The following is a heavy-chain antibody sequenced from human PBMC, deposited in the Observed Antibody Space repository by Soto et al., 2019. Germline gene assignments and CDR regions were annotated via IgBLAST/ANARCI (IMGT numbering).Heavy chain of an antibody. J-gene: IGHJ4*02. Sequence: GASVKVSCKASGYTFTSYYMHWVRQAPGQGLEWMGIINPSGGSTSYAQKFQGRVTMTRDTSTSTVYMELNSLRAEDTAVYYCAKDRPPYDSSGYLTYYFDYWGQGTLVTVSS. CDR2: INPSGGST. V-gene: IGHV1-46*01. CDR1: GYTFTSYY. CDR3: AKDRPPYDSSGYLTYYFDY. D-gene: IGHD3-22*01.